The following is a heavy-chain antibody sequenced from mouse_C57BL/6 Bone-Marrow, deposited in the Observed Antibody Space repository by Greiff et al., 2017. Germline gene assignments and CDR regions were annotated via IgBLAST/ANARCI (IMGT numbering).Heavy chain of an antibody. J-gene: IGHJ3*01. V-gene: IGHV1-64*01. CDR2: IHPNSGST. D-gene: IGHD1-1*01. CDR3: AGRGYYDSSFPFAY. Sequence: QVQLQQPGAELVKPGASVKLSCKASGYTFTSYWMHWVKQRPGQGLEWIGMIHPNSGSTNYNEKFKSKATLTVDKSSSTAYMQLSSLTSEDSAVYYCAGRGYYDSSFPFAYWGQGTLVTVSA. CDR1: GYTFTSYW.